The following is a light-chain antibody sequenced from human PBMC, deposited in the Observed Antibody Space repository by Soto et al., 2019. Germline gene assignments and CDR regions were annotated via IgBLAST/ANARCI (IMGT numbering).Light chain of an antibody. CDR2: EVT. CDR1: SSDVGGYNY. J-gene: IGLJ1*01. V-gene: IGLV2-14*01. CDR3: NSYTTLSNRV. Sequence: QSALTQPASVSGSPEQSITISCTGTSSDVGGYNYVSWYQQHPGKAPKLLIYEVTNRPSGVSNRFSGSKSGNTASLTISGLQAEDEANYYCNSYTTLSNRVFGTGTKVTVL.